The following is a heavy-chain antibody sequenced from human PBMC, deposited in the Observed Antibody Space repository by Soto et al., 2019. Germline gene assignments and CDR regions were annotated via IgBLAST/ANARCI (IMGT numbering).Heavy chain of an antibody. V-gene: IGHV1-69*13. CDR3: ARDRLEYYGSGSTSLYYYCGMDF. Sequence: SVKVSCKASGGTFSSYAISWVRQAPGQGLEWMGGIIPIFGTANYAQKFQGRVTITADESTSTAYMELSSLRSEDTAVYYCARDRLEYYGSGSTSLYYYCGMDFWGQVTTVTVSS. CDR1: GGTFSSYA. J-gene: IGHJ6*02. D-gene: IGHD3-10*01. CDR2: IIPIFGTA.